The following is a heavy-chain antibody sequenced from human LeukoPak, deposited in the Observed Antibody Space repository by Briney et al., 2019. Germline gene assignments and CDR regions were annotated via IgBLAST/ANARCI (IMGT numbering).Heavy chain of an antibody. CDR3: TDSSQGR. D-gene: IGHD6-6*01. J-gene: IGHJ4*02. Sequence: ETLSLTCTVSGASINNYYWSWIRQPAGKGLEWVGRIKSKTDGGTTDYAAPVKGRFTISRDDSKNTLYLQMNSLKIEDTAVYYCTDSSQGRWGQGTLVTVSS. CDR2: IKSKTDGGTT. V-gene: IGHV3-15*01. CDR1: GASINNYY.